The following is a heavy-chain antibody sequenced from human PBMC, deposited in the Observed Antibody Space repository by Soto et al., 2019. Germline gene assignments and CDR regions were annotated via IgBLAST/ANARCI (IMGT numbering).Heavy chain of an antibody. J-gene: IGHJ5*02. CDR1: GGSISSGGYY. V-gene: IGHV4-31*03. D-gene: IGHD2-2*01. CDR2: IYYSGST. CDR3: ARGICSSTRCYAGIPFDP. Sequence: SETLSLTCTVSGGSISSGGYYWSWIRQHPGKGLEWIGYIYYSGSTYYNPSLKSRVTISVDTSKNQFSLKLSSVTAADTAVYYCARGICSSTRCYAGIPFDPWGQGTLVTVSS.